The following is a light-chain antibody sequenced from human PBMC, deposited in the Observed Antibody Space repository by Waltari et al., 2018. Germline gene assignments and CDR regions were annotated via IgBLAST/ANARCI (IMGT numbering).Light chain of an antibody. CDR1: QNLLYSSNNKNY. CDR2: CAS. CDR3: QQYHSSPLT. V-gene: IGKV4-1*01. J-gene: IGKJ4*01. Sequence: DIVMTQSPDSLAVSLGERATIHCKSGQNLLYSSNNKNYMAGYKQNPRQPPKLLISCASTRESGVPDRCTGSGSVTDFTLTISSLQAEDVAVYYCQQYHSSPLTFGGGTKVEI.